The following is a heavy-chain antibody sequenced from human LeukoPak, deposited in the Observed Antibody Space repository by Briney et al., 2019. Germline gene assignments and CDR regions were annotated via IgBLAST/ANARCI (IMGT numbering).Heavy chain of an antibody. D-gene: IGHD3-16*01. J-gene: IGHJ4*02. Sequence: ASVKVSCKTSGYTFTNYGISWVRQAPGLGLEWMGWISAYNGNTNYAQKVQGRVTMTTDTSTSTAYMELRSLRFDDTAVYYCAKFTSGGVAGYFDYWGQGTLVTVSS. CDR1: GYTFTNYG. CDR3: AKFTSGGVAGYFDY. V-gene: IGHV1-18*01. CDR2: ISAYNGNT.